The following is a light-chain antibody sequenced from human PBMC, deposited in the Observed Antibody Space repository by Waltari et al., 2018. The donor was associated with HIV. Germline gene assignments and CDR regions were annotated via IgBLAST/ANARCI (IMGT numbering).Light chain of an antibody. CDR1: QSVLHSSNNKNY. Sequence: DIVMTQTPDSLAVSLGERATINCKSSQSVLHSSNNKNYLAWYQQKPRQPPKLLIYWTSIRGSGVPDRFSASGSGTDFTLTISSLQAEDVAVYYCQQFYTTPYTFGQGTKLEIK. V-gene: IGKV4-1*01. CDR2: WTS. CDR3: QQFYTTPYT. J-gene: IGKJ2*01.